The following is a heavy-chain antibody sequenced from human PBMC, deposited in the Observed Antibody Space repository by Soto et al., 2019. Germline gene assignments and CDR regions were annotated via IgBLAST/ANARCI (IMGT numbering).Heavy chain of an antibody. J-gene: IGHJ3*02. CDR3: AAKGSSGYYFHDAFDI. Sequence: EVQLVESGGGLVQPGGSLRLSCAASGFTFSSYWMHWVRQAPGKGLVWVSRINSDGSSTSYADSVKGRFTISRDNAKNTLYLQMNSLRAEDTAVYYCAAKGSSGYYFHDAFDIWGQGTMVTVSS. D-gene: IGHD3-22*01. CDR2: INSDGSST. V-gene: IGHV3-74*01. CDR1: GFTFSSYW.